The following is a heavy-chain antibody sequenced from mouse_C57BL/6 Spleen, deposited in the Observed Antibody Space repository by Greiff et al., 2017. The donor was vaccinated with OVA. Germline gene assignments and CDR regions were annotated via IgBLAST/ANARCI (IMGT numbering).Heavy chain of an antibody. CDR3: ASPQLGRGYFDV. CDR1: GFSLTSYG. V-gene: IGHV2-4*01. D-gene: IGHD4-1*02. J-gene: IGHJ1*03. CDR2: IWSGGST. Sequence: VKLVESGPGLVQPSQSLSITCTVSGFSLTSYGVHWVRQPPGKGLEWLGVIWSGGSTDYNAAFISRLSISKDNSKSQVFFKMNSLQADDTAIYYCASPQLGRGYFDVWGTGTTVTVSS.